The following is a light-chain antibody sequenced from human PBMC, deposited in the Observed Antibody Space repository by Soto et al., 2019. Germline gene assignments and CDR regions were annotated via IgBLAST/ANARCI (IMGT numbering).Light chain of an antibody. Sequence: DIQMTQSPSSLSASVGDRVTITCRASQGISNYLAWYQQIPGKVPKLLISAASTLQSGVPSRFSGSGSGTDFTLTICSLQPEYVATYYCQKYTNFPIFGGGTKVEIK. CDR1: QGISNY. CDR3: QKYTNFPI. J-gene: IGKJ4*01. CDR2: AAS. V-gene: IGKV1-27*01.